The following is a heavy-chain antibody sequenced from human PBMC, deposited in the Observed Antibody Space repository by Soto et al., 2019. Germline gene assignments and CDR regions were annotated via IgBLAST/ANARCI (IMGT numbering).Heavy chain of an antibody. V-gene: IGHV3-74*01. CDR2: INSDGSST. J-gene: IGHJ6*02. CDR3: ARDLLAAVYYYYGMDV. D-gene: IGHD6-13*01. Sequence: LRLSCAASGFTFSSYWMHWVRQAPGKGLVWVSRINSDGSSTSYADSVKGRSTISRDNAKNTLYLQMNSLRAEDTAVYYCARDLLAAVYYYYGMDVWGQGTTVTVSS. CDR1: GFTFSSYW.